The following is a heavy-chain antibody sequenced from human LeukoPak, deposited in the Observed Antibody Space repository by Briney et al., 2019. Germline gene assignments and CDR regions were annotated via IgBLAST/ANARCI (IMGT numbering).Heavy chain of an antibody. CDR3: ARSGWHSSGYPITFDY. Sequence: SQTLSLTCTVSDGSISSGCYYWSWIRQPAGKGLEWIGRIYTSGSTNYNPSLKSRVTISVDTSKNQFSLKLSSVTAADTAVYYCARSGWHSSGYPITFDYWGQGTLVTVSS. CDR1: DGSISSGCYY. J-gene: IGHJ4*02. V-gene: IGHV4-61*02. D-gene: IGHD3-22*01. CDR2: IYTSGST.